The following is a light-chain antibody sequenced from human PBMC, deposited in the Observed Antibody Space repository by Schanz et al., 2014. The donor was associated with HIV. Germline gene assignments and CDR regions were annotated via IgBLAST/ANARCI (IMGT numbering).Light chain of an antibody. CDR3: SSYAATSNVL. CDR1: GGDVEGYAL. CDR2: DVS. V-gene: IGLV2-11*01. Sequence: QSALTQPPSVSGSPGQSVTISCTGSGGDVEGYALVSWYQQHPGKAPRLLIHDVSRRPSGVPDRFSGSKSGNTASLTISGLQTEDEADYYCSSYAATSNVLFGGGTKLTVL. J-gene: IGLJ3*02.